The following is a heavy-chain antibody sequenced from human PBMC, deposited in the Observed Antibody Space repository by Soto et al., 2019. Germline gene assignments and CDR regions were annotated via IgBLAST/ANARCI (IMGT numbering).Heavy chain of an antibody. Sequence: QVQLVQSGAEVKKPGFSVKFSCKASGGTFSSYTISWVRQAPGQGLEWMGRIIAILGIANYAQKFHGRVTITADKSTSTAYMELSSLRSEDTAVYYCAREEYYYGSRAFFDYWGQGTLVTVSS. D-gene: IGHD3-10*01. CDR3: AREEYYYGSRAFFDY. CDR1: GGTFSSYT. J-gene: IGHJ4*02. CDR2: IIAILGIA. V-gene: IGHV1-69*08.